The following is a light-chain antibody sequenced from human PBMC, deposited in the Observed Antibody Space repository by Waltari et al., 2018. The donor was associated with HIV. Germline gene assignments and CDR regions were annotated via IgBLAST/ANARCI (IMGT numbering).Light chain of an antibody. Sequence: SYVVTQPPSVSVAPGQTARLTCGGTNIGSKTVPWYPQQAGQAPVAVVYDHSDPPFGIPERFSGSNSGNTATLTISRVEAGDEADYYCEVWESSNESWVFGGGTKLTVL. CDR1: NIGSKT. CDR3: EVWESSNESWV. V-gene: IGLV3-21*02. J-gene: IGLJ3*02. CDR2: DHS.